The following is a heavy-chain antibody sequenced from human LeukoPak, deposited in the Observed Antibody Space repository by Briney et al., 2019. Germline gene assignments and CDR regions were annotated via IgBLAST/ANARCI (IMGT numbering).Heavy chain of an antibody. CDR1: GGSVSSGSYC. Sequence: SETLSLTCTGSGGSVSSGSYCWSWIRQPPGKGLEWIGYIYYSGSPNYNTSLKSRVTISVDTSKNQFSLKLSSVTAADTAVYYCAREAGNFDYGGQGTLVTVSS. D-gene: IGHD3-10*01. CDR2: IYYSGSP. J-gene: IGHJ4*02. V-gene: IGHV4-61*01. CDR3: AREAGNFDY.